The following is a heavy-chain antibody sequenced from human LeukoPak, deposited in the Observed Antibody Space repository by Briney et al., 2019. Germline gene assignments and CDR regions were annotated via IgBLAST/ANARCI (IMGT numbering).Heavy chain of an antibody. Sequence: ASVKVSCKASGYTFTNYYIHWVRQAPGQGLECMGIINPSGGSTSYAQKFQGRVTMTRDMSTSTVYMELSSLRSEDTAVYYCARDGSSWSRPFDYWGQGTLVTVSS. CDR1: GYTFTNYY. CDR3: ARDGSSWSRPFDY. V-gene: IGHV1-46*01. J-gene: IGHJ4*02. D-gene: IGHD6-13*01. CDR2: INPSGGST.